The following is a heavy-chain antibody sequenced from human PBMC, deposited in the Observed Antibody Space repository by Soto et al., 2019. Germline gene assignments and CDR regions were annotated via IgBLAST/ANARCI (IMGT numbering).Heavy chain of an antibody. J-gene: IGHJ6*02. V-gene: IGHV3-15*07. CDR3: TTNVGATNYYYYGMDV. D-gene: IGHD1-26*01. CDR1: GFTFSNAW. CDR2: IKSKTDGGTT. Sequence: EVQLVESGGGLVKPGGSLRLSCAASGFTFSNAWMNWVRQAPGKGLEWVGRIKSKTDGGTTDYAAPVKGRFTISRDDSKNTLYLQMNSLRTEDTAVYYCTTNVGATNYYYYGMDVWGQGTTVTVSS.